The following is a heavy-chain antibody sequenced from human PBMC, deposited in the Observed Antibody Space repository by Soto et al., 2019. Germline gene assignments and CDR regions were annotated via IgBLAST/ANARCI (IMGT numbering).Heavy chain of an antibody. CDR3: ARLTVVGRVGDC. J-gene: IGHJ4*02. V-gene: IGHV4-39*01. Sequence: QLQVQESGPGLVKPSETLSLTCSVSGGSISSSPYYWGWIRQPPGKGLEGIARISFSGNTDYNPSLKSRVTISASTSKNQFSLTLSSVTAADTAVYYCARLTVVGRVGDCWGQGTLVTVSS. D-gene: IGHD6-19*01. CDR2: ISFSGNT. CDR1: GGSISSSPYY.